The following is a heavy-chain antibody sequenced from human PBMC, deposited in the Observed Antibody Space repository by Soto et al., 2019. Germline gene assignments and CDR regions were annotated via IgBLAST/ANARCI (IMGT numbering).Heavy chain of an antibody. D-gene: IGHD3-10*01. V-gene: IGHV4-34*01. CDR1: GGSFSDYY. Sequence: QVQLQQWGAGLLKPSETLSLTCAVYGGSFSDYYWSWIRQPPGKGLEWIGEINHSGSTSYNPSLKSRVTISVDTSNTPFSLKLSSVTAADTSMYYFAAGERYYFPYWGQRTLVTVSS. J-gene: IGHJ4*02. CDR2: INHSGST. CDR3: AAGERYYFPY.